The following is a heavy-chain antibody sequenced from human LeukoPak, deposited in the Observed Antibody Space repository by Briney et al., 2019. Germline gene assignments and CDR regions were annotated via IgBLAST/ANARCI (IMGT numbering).Heavy chain of an antibody. CDR2: IYYSGST. V-gene: IGHV4-59*12. D-gene: IGHD5-12*01. CDR3: ARVAYSGYDYRGYFDY. Sequence: SETLSLTCAVYGGSFSGYYWSWIRQPPGKGLEWIGYIYYSGSTNYNPSLKSRVTISVDTSKNQFSLKLSSVTAADTAVFYCARVAYSGYDYRGYFDYWGQGTLVTVSS. CDR1: GGSFSGYY. J-gene: IGHJ4*02.